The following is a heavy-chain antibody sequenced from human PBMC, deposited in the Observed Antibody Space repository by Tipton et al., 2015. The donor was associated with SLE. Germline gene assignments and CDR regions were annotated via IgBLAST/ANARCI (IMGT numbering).Heavy chain of an antibody. CDR3: ARPLRGLFAFDI. CDR1: GGSISSSSYY. V-gene: IGHV4-39*01. J-gene: IGHJ3*02. CDR2: IYYSGST. Sequence: TLSLTCTVSGGSISSSSYYWGWIRQPPGKGLEWMGSIYYSGSTYYNPSLKSRVTISVDTSKNQFSLKLSSVTAADTAVYYCARPLRGLFAFDIWGQGTMVTVSS.